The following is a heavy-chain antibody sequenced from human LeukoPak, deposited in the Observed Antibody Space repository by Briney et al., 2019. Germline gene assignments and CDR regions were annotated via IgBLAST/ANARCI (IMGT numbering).Heavy chain of an antibody. CDR2: ISSSSSTI. CDR1: GFTFSSYS. D-gene: IGHD1-7*01. Sequence: GGSLRLFRAVSGFTFSSYSMNWVRQAPAKGLEWVSYISSSSSTIYYADAVKGRFTISRDNAKNSLYLQMNSLRAEDTAVYYCARGRDWNLIDYWGQGTLVTVSS. CDR3: ARGRDWNLIDY. J-gene: IGHJ4*02. V-gene: IGHV3-48*01.